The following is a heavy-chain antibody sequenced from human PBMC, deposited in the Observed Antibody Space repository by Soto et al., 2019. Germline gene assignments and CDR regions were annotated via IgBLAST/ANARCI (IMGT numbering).Heavy chain of an antibody. J-gene: IGHJ6*02. CDR1: GGSISRYY. V-gene: IGHV4-59*01. CDR3: ARDLWGYCGTDCYPLDV. D-gene: IGHD2-21*02. CDR2: MYNTGST. Sequence: QVQLQESGPGLVKPSETLSLTCTVSGGSISRYYWSWIRQPPGKGLEWIGYMYNTGSTVYNPSFNSRVIISVDTSKNQFSLKLKCVTAADTAVYYCARDLWGYCGTDCYPLDVWGQGTTVTVSS.